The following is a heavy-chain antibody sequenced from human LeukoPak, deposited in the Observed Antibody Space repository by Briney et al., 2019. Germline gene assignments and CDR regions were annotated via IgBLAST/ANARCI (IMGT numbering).Heavy chain of an antibody. CDR1: GYSFTSYW. V-gene: IGHV5-51*01. J-gene: IGHJ6*03. CDR2: IYPGDSDT. Sequence: GESLKISCKGSGYSFTSYWIGWVRQMPGKGLEWMGIIYPGDSDTRYSPSFQGQVTISADKSISTAYLQWSSLKASDTAMYYCARQSTAAPPLRSYYYYYMDVWGKGTTVTVSS. D-gene: IGHD6-6*01. CDR3: ARQSTAAPPLRSYYYYYMDV.